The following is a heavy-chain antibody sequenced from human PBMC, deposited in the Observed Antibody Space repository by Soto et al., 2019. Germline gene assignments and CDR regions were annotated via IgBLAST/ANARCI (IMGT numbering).Heavy chain of an antibody. J-gene: IGHJ6*03. D-gene: IGHD3-10*01. V-gene: IGHV4-34*01. CDR3: ARGKGVYYASGSYYRGYYYMDV. CDR1: GGSFSGYS. CDR2: INHSGDT. Sequence: PSETLSLTCAVYGGSFSGYSWSWIRQPPGKGLQWIGEINHSGDTNSNPSLKSRVTISIDTSTNQFSLKLSSVTAADTAVYYCARGKGVYYASGSYYRGYYYMDVWGKGTTVTVSS.